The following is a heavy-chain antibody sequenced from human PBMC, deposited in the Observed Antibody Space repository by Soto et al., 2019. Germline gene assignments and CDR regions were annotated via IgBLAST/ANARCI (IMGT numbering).Heavy chain of an antibody. Sequence: QLQLQESGSGLLKPSQTLSLTCAVSGGSINSGGDSWSWIRQPPGKGLEWIGYIYHSGGTYYNPSLTRRVILSLDRSKNQFSLKLTSVTAADTAVYCCARTAAGGWFDPWGQGTLVTVSS. V-gene: IGHV4-30-2*01. D-gene: IGHD3-10*01. CDR1: GGSINSGGDS. CDR3: ARTAAGGWFDP. J-gene: IGHJ5*02. CDR2: IYHSGGT.